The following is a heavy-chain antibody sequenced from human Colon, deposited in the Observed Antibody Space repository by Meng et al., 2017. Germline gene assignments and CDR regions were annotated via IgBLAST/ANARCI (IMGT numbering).Heavy chain of an antibody. CDR3: ARVFDY. Sequence: QVRLQHWGAGLLKPSETLSLTCGVYGDSISSGTYYWGWFRQPPGKGLEWIASIHSSGGTYYSPSFKSRVTISGDTSKNQFSLKVTSVTAADTAVYYCARVFDYWGQGTLVTVSS. J-gene: IGHJ4*02. CDR2: IHSSGGT. CDR1: GDSISSGTYY. V-gene: IGHV4-39*01.